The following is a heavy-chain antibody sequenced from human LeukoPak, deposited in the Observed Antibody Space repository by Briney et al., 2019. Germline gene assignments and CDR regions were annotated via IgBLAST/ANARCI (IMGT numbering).Heavy chain of an antibody. CDR2: ISSSSSYI. CDR1: GFSVSSDY. CDR3: ARDAILAYCGGDCYSFDY. J-gene: IGHJ4*02. V-gene: IGHV3-21*01. D-gene: IGHD2-21*02. Sequence: GGSLRLSCVSSGFSVSSDYMSWVRQAPGKGLEWVSSISSSSSYIYYADSVKGRFTISRDNAKNSLYLQMNSLRAEDTAVYYCARDAILAYCGGDCYSFDYWGQGTLVTVSS.